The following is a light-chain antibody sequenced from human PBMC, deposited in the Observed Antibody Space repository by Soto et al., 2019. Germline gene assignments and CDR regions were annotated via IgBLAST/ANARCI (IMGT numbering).Light chain of an antibody. CDR1: QSVSSY. J-gene: IGKJ4*01. Sequence: EIVLTQSPATLSLSPGERATLSCRASQSVSSYLAWYQQKPGQAPRLLIYDASNRATGIPARFSGSGSGTDLTLTISTLEPEDFAVYFCQQRSNWPLTFGGGTKEEIK. CDR3: QQRSNWPLT. V-gene: IGKV3-11*01. CDR2: DAS.